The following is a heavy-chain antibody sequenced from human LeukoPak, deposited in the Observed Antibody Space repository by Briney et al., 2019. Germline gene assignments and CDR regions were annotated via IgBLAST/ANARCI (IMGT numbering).Heavy chain of an antibody. CDR3: ARNFDSHNAFDI. CDR2: TSYSEGT. V-gene: IGHV4-31*02. D-gene: IGHD3-22*01. J-gene: IGHJ3*02. Sequence: PSQTLSLTCTVSGGSISSGGYYWSWIRQHPGKGLEWIGFTSYSEGTYYNPSLMSRITISVDRSQNQFSLKMRDVTAAATAVYYCARNFDSHNAFDIWGQGTKVTVSS. CDR1: GGSISSGGYY.